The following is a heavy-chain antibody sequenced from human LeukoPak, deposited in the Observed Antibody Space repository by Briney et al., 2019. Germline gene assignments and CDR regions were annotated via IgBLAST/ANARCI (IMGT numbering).Heavy chain of an antibody. Sequence: GGSLRLSCAASGFTFSNFALAWVRQAPGKGLEWVSAISGSGGSTYYADSVKGRFTISRDNSKNTLYLQMNSLRAEDTAVYYCAKEVGHLIDYWGQGTLVTVSS. V-gene: IGHV3-23*01. J-gene: IGHJ4*02. CDR2: ISGSGGST. CDR3: AKEVGHLIDY. CDR1: GFTFSNFA.